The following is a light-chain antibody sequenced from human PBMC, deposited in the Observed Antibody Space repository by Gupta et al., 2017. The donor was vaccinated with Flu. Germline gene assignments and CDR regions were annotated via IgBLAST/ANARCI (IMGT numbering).Light chain of an antibody. V-gene: IGKV3-11*01. CDR1: QTMRTF. J-gene: IGKJ5*01. Sequence: PSTLSVSPGERVTITCRASQTMRTFLDWYQQKLGKVPRLLNYRATNGIAGIPARFTGSGSETDFTRTISSLQPEDFAGYSWQQCSNRPITFGGGTRLDMK. CDR2: RAT. CDR3: QQCSNRPIT.